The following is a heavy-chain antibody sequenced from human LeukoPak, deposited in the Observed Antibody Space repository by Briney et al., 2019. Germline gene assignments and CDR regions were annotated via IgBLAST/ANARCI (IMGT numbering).Heavy chain of an antibody. CDR1: GFSFSDYW. D-gene: IGHD1-26*01. V-gene: IGHV3-7*01. Sequence: GGSLRLSCAASGFSFSDYWMSWVRLPPGKGLEWVANINQGGSEKYYVDSVKGRFTISRDNAKNSLYLQMNSLRVDDTAVFYCARAGDVGAVDSWGQGTLATVSS. CDR2: INQGGSEK. CDR3: ARAGDVGAVDS. J-gene: IGHJ4*02.